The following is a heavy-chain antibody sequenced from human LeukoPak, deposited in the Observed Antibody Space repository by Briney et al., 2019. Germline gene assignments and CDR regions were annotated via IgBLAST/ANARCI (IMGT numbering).Heavy chain of an antibody. J-gene: IGHJ5*02. CDR2: IKKDGSQK. V-gene: IGHV3-7*03. CDR3: ARVGWELLNLHFDP. Sequence: PGRSLRLSCAASGFTFSSYGMHWVRQAPGKGPEWVASIKKDGSQKYYVDSVKGRFTISRDNAQNSLYLQMNSLRVEDTAIYSCARVGWELLNLHFDPWGQGTLVTVSS. D-gene: IGHD1-26*01. CDR1: GFTFSSYG.